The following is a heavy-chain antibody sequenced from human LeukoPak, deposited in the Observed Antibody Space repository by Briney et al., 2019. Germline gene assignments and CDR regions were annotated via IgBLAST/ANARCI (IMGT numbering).Heavy chain of an antibody. Sequence: RGESLKISCKGSGYSFTSYWIGWVRQMPGKGLEWMGIIYPGDSDTRYSPSFQGQVTISADKSISTAYLQWSSLKASDTAMYYCARQLGPRRVGVAIRGFDYWGQGTLVTVSS. J-gene: IGHJ4*02. CDR2: IYPGDSDT. V-gene: IGHV5-51*01. D-gene: IGHD3-10*01. CDR3: ARQLGPRRVGVAIRGFDY. CDR1: GYSFTSYW.